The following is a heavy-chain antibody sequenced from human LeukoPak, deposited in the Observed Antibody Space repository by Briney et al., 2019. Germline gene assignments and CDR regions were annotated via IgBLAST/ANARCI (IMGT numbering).Heavy chain of an antibody. CDR1: GGSISSYY. CDR3: ARGPLLRYFDWFTNWFDP. J-gene: IGHJ5*02. Sequence: SETLSLTCTVSGGSISSYYWSWIRQPPGKGLEWIGYIYYSGSTNYNPSLKSRVTISVDTSKNQFSLKLSSVTAADTAVYYCARGPLLRYFDWFTNWFDPWGQGTLVTVSS. D-gene: IGHD3-9*01. V-gene: IGHV4-59*01. CDR2: IYYSGST.